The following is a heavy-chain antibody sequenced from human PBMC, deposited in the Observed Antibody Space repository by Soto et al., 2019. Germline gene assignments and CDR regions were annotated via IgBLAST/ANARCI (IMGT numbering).Heavy chain of an antibody. Sequence: GSLRLSCAASGFTFSDYYMSWIRQAPGKGLEWVSYISSSSSYTNYADSVKGRFTISRDNAKNSLYLQMNSLRAEDTAVYYCARVGSSSLFDYWGQGTLVTVSS. D-gene: IGHD6-13*01. CDR1: GFTFSDYY. J-gene: IGHJ4*02. CDR3: ARVGSSSLFDY. CDR2: ISSSSSYT. V-gene: IGHV3-11*06.